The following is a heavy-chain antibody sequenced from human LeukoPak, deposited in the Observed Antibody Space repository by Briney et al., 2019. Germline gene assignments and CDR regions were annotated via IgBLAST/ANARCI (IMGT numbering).Heavy chain of an antibody. CDR2: FDPEDGET. Sequence: ASVRVSCKVSGYTLTELSMHWVRQAPGKGLEWMGGFDPEDGETIYAQKFQGRVTMTEDTSTDTAYMELSSLRSEDTAVYYCATEKKGVGAARQFWRYYYYMDVWGKGTTVTVSS. J-gene: IGHJ6*03. CDR1: GYTLTELS. V-gene: IGHV1-24*01. CDR3: ATEKKGVGAARQFWRYYYYMDV. D-gene: IGHD6-6*01.